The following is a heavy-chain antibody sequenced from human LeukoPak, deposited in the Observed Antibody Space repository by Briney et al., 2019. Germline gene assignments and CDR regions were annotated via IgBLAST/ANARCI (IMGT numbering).Heavy chain of an antibody. Sequence: SETLSLTCTVSGGSISNNYWSWIRQSPGKGLEWIGYIYSSGSTDYNHSLKRRVTVSVDTSKNQFSLKLNSVTAADTAVYYCARHGLKRVGASTIYFDNWGQGTLVTVSS. CDR3: ARHGLKRVGASTIYFDN. CDR2: IYSSGST. J-gene: IGHJ4*02. D-gene: IGHD1-26*01. CDR1: GGSISNNY. V-gene: IGHV4-59*08.